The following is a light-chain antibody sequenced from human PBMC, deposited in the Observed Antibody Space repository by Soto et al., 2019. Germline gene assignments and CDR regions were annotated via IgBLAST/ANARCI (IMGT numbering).Light chain of an antibody. CDR3: HQSYSRPYT. V-gene: IGKV1-39*01. CDR1: QSINIY. CDR2: GAS. Sequence: IQMTQSPSSLSASVGDRVTVTCRASQSINIYLNWYQQKPGKAPTLLLYGASSLQSGVPSRFSGGGSRTDFTLTISSLQPEDFATYYCHQSYSRPYTSGQGTKLDIK. J-gene: IGKJ2*01.